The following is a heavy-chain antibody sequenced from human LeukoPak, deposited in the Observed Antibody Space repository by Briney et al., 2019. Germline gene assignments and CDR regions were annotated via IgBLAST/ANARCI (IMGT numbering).Heavy chain of an antibody. J-gene: IGHJ6*02. D-gene: IGHD3-22*01. CDR3: ARHGRYYDSSGYYLYYYYYGMDV. CDR1: GYSFTSYW. CDR2: IDPSDSYT. V-gene: IGHV5-10-1*01. Sequence: GESLKISCKGSGYSFTSYWISWVRQMPGKGLEWMGRIDPSDSYTNYSPSFQGHVTISAGKSISTAYLQWSSLKASDTAMYYCARHGRYYDSSGYYLYYYYYGMDVWGQGTTVTVSS.